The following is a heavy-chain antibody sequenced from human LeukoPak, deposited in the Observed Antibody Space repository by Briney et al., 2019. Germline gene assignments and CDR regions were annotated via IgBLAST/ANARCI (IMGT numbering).Heavy chain of an antibody. CDR2: INYSGTT. CDR3: ARHQRGTNFALDF. Sequence: TLSLTCTVSGYSITSGGYYWSWIRQHPGKGLEWIGYINYSGTTYYNPSLKRRVTISVDTSKNQFSLNLDSVTAADTAVYYCARHQRGTNFALDFWGQGTLVTVSS. CDR1: GYSITSGGYY. V-gene: IGHV4-31*03. J-gene: IGHJ4*02. D-gene: IGHD1-26*01.